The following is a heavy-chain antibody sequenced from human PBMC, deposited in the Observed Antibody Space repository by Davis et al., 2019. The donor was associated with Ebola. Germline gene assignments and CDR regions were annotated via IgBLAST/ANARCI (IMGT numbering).Heavy chain of an antibody. CDR3: AREGTVLRYFDY. CDR1: GGSISSYY. CDR2: IYYSGST. D-gene: IGHD3-3*01. J-gene: IGHJ4*02. Sequence: PSETLSLTCTVSGGSISSYYWSWIRQPPGKGLEWIGYIYYSGSTNYNPSLKSRVTISVGTSKNQFSLKLSSVTAADTAMYYCAREGTVLRYFDYWGQGTLVTVSS. V-gene: IGHV4-59*12.